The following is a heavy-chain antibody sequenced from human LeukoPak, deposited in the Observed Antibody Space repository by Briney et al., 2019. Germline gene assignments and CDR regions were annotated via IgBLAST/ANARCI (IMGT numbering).Heavy chain of an antibody. CDR2: MSYVGIT. V-gene: IGHV4-39*01. D-gene: IGHD4-11*01. CDR3: TRLPLDYNLDQ. J-gene: IGHJ4*02. CDR1: GDSISSTTYW. Sequence: PSETLSLTCTVSGDSISSTTYWWGWIRQSPGKGLEWIGSMSYVGITSYNPSLKSRATISVDTSKNQFSLMLNSVTAADTAVYYCTRLPLDYNLDQWGQGTPVSVSS.